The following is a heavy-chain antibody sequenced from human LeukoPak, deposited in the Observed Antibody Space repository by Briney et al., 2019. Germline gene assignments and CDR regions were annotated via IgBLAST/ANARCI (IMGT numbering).Heavy chain of an antibody. V-gene: IGHV3-7*01. D-gene: IGHD3-22*01. CDR2: INLDGSVK. Sequence: PRGSLRPSCAASGFTSSGDWTSWVRQAPGKGLEWVANINLDGSVKHYVDSAKGRFTISRDNAKNSLYLQMNSLRAEDTALYYCATSDDSSGSDWGQGTLVTVSS. CDR3: ATSDDSSGSD. J-gene: IGHJ4*02. CDR1: GFTSSGDW.